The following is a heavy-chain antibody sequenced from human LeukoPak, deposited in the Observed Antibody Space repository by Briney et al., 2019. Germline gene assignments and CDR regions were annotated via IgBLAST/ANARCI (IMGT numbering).Heavy chain of an antibody. J-gene: IGHJ5*02. Sequence: SGPTLVNPTQTLTLTCTFSGFSLSTSGMRVSWIRQPPGKALEWLARIDWDDDKFYSTSLKARLTISKDTSKNQVVLTMTNMDPVDTATYHCARDAVAGSGSWFDPWGQGTLVTVSS. CDR1: GFSLSTSGMR. D-gene: IGHD3-10*01. V-gene: IGHV2-70*04. CDR3: ARDAVAGSGSWFDP. CDR2: IDWDDDK.